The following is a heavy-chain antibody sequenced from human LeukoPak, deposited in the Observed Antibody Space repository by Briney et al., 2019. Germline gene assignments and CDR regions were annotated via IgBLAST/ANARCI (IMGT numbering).Heavy chain of an antibody. V-gene: IGHV4-39*07. J-gene: IGHJ5*02. D-gene: IGHD2-2*01. CDR2: INHSGST. CDR3: ARRWDIVVVPAASGDNAYGRDWFDP. CDR1: GGSISSSSYY. Sequence: SETLSLTCTVSGGSISSSSYYWGWIRQPPGKGLEWIGEINHSGSTNYNPSLKSRVTISVDTSKNQFSLKLSSVTAADTAVYYCARRWDIVVVPAASGDNAYGRDWFDPWGQGTLVTVSS.